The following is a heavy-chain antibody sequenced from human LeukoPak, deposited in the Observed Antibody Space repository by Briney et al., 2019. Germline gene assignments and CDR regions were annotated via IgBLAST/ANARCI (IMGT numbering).Heavy chain of an antibody. D-gene: IGHD3-22*01. J-gene: IGHJ4*02. CDR1: GGSISSYY. V-gene: IGHV4-4*09. CDR2: IYTSGST. CDR3: ARHGYDSSGYQDYYFDY. Sequence: PSETLSLTCTVPGGSISSYYWSWIRQPPGKGLEWIGYIYTSGSTNYNPSLKSRVTISVDTSKNQFSLKLSSVTAADTAVYYCARHGYDSSGYQDYYFDYWGQGTLVTVSS.